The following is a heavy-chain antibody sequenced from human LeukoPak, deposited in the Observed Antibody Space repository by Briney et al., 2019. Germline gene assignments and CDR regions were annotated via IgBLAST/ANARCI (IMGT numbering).Heavy chain of an antibody. J-gene: IGHJ4*02. CDR3: ARDEATIFGVVIAFHDY. CDR1: GYTFTGYY. CDR2: INPNSGGT. V-gene: IGHV1-2*02. Sequence: GASVKVSCKASGYTFTGYYMHWVRQAPGQGLEWMGWINPNSGGTNYAQKFQGRVTMTRDTSISTAYMELSRLRSDDTAVYYCARDEATIFGVVIAFHDYWGQGTLVIVSS. D-gene: IGHD3-3*01.